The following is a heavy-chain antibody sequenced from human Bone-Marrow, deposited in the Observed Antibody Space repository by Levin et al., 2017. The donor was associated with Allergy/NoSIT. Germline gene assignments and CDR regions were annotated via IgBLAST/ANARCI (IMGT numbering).Heavy chain of an antibody. CDR1: GFTFSDYY. CDR3: AREPPNAAGQMSNYYYYYGMDV. J-gene: IGHJ6*02. D-gene: IGHD6-13*01. Sequence: GESLKISCAASGFTFSDYYMSWIRQAPGKGLEWVSYISSSGSTIYYADSVKGRFTISRDNAKNSLYLQMNSLRAEDTAVYYCAREPPNAAGQMSNYYYYYGMDVWGQGTTVTVSS. CDR2: ISSSGSTI. V-gene: IGHV3-11*01.